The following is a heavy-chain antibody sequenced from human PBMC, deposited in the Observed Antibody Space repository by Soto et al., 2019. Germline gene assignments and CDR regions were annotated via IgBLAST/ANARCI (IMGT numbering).Heavy chain of an antibody. CDR1: GYTFTSYG. Sequence: QVQLVQSGAEVKKPGASVKVSCKASGYTFTSYGISWVRQAPGQGLEWMGWISAYNGNTNYAQKLQGRVTMATGTSTSTAYMELTSLRSDDTAVYDCAGDECMSAAGYVSYWCQGSVVTFCS. J-gene: IGHJ4*02. CDR2: ISAYNGNT. CDR3: AGDECMSAAGYVSY. D-gene: IGHD2-8*01. V-gene: IGHV1-18*01.